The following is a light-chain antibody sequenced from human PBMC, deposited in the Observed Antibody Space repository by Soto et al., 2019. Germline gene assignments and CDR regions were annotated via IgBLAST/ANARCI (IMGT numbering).Light chain of an antibody. V-gene: IGLV3-1*01. CDR3: QAWDSGTVV. Sequence: SYELTQPPSVSVSPGQTANITCSGKRLGSKFVFWYQQKAGQSPMVVIYEDTKRPSGIPERFSGSNSGNTATLTISGTQAMDEADFYCQAWDSGTVVFGGGTKVTVL. CDR2: EDT. CDR1: RLGSKF. J-gene: IGLJ2*01.